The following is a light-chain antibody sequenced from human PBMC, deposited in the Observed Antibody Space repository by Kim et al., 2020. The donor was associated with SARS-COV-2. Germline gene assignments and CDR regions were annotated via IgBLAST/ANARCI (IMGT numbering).Light chain of an antibody. CDR1: KVGDKY. V-gene: IGLV3-1*01. Sequence: SVSTGQTASTNCTGDKVGDKYACWYQQKPGQPTVLVISQDSKRPSGIPERFSGSNSGNTATLTISGTQAMDEADYYCQAWDSSTVVFGGGTQMTVL. CDR2: QDS. CDR3: QAWDSSTVV. J-gene: IGLJ2*01.